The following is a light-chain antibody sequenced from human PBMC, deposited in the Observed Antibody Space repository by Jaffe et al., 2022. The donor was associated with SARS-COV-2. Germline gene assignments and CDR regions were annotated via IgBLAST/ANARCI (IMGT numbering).Light chain of an antibody. J-gene: IGKJ4*01. Sequence: EIVLTQSPATLSLSPGERATLSCKASQSISNLLAWFQQKPGQAPRLLIYDASSRATGIPPRFSGSGSGTDFTFTISSVEPEDFALYFCQQRSNWPLTFGGGTKVEIK. V-gene: IGKV3-11*01. CDR3: QQRSNWPLT. CDR1: QSISNL. CDR2: DAS.